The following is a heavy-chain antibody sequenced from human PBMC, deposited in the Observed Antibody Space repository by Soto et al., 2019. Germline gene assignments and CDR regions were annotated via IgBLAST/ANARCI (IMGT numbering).Heavy chain of an antibody. CDR2: INPSGGST. Sequence: GASVKVSCTASGYTFTSYYIHWVRQAPGQGLEWMGIINPSGGSTSYAQKFQGRVTMTRDTSTSTVYMELSSLRSEDTAVYYCAREQYGEGHSSSWPPDYWGQGTLVTVSS. J-gene: IGHJ4*02. D-gene: IGHD6-13*01. CDR1: GYTFTSYY. CDR3: AREQYGEGHSSSWPPDY. V-gene: IGHV1-46*01.